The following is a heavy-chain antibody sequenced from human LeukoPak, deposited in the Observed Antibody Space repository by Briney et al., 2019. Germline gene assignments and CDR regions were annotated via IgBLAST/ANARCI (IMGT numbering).Heavy chain of an antibody. CDR3: ARLNGDKTQYYYYGMDV. V-gene: IGHV4-59*08. J-gene: IGHJ6*02. CDR2: IYYSGRT. D-gene: IGHD3-10*01. Sequence: SETLSLTCTVSGGSISSYYWSWIRQPPGKGLEWIGYIYYSGRTNYNPSLKSRVTISVDTSKNQFSLKLSSVTAADTAVYYCARLNGDKTQYYYYGMDVWGQGTTVTVSS. CDR1: GGSISSYY.